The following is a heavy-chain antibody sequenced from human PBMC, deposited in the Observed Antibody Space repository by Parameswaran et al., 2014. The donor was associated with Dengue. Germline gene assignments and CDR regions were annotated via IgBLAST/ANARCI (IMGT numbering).Heavy chain of an antibody. V-gene: IGHV1-2*04. Sequence: WVRQAPGQGLEWMGWINPNTGRTKYAQKFQGWVTMTRDTSINTAYMEVKRLKSDDTAVYYCARGGPTYYYGSGCSSWGQGTLVTVSS. D-gene: IGHD3-10*01. CDR2: INPNTGRT. CDR3: ARGGPTYYYGSGCSS. J-gene: IGHJ4*02.